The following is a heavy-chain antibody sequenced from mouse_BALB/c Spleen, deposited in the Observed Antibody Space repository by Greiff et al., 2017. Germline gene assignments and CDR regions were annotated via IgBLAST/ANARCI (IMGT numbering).Heavy chain of an antibody. D-gene: IGHD1-1*01. CDR2: INPYNDGT. J-gene: IGHJ2*01. V-gene: IGHV1-14*01. CDR1: GYTFTSYV. Sequence: EVKLQESGPELVKPGASVKMSCKASGYTFTSYVMHWVKQKPGQGLEWIGYINPYNDGTKYNEKFKGKATLTSDKSSSTAYMELSSLTSEDSAVYYCASDYYGSSPYFDYWGQGTTLTVSS. CDR3: ASDYYGSSPYFDY.